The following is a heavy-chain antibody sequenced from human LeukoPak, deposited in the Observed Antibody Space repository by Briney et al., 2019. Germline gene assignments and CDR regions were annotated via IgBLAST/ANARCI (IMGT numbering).Heavy chain of an antibody. D-gene: IGHD6-13*01. J-gene: IGHJ4*02. CDR1: GFTFSGYG. V-gene: IGHV3-30*02. Sequence: GGSLRLSCAASGFTFSGYGMHWVRQAPGKGLEWLAFIQYNGNNRYYANSVKGRFTLSRDNSGNTLYLQTNSLRAEDTAVYYCAKRDSAGSGTGKYYFDYWGQGTLVTVSS. CDR3: AKRDSAGSGTGKYYFDY. CDR2: IQYNGNNR.